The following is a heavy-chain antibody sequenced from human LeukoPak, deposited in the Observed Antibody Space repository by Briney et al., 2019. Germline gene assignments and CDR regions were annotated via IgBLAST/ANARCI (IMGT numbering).Heavy chain of an antibody. J-gene: IGHJ4*02. V-gene: IGHV1-8*03. CDR1: AYTFTSYD. Sequence: ASVKVSCKASAYTFTSYDINWVLQATGQGLEWMGWMNPNSGNTGYAQKFQGRVTITRNTSISTAYMELSSLRSEDTAVYYCASSSSGWYDDYWGQGTLVTVSS. CDR3: ASSSSGWYDDY. D-gene: IGHD6-19*01. CDR2: MNPNSGNT.